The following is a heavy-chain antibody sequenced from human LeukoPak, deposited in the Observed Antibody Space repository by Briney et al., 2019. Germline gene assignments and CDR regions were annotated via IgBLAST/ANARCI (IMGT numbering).Heavy chain of an antibody. J-gene: IGHJ5*02. V-gene: IGHV4-59*01. D-gene: IGHD2-15*01. Sequence: SETLSLTCTVSGGSISSYYWSWIRQPPGKGLEWIGYIYYSGSTNYNPSLKSRVTISVDTSKNQFSLKQSSVTAADTAVYYCARDKRYCSGGSCYENWFDPWGQGTLVTVSS. CDR3: ARDKRYCSGGSCYENWFDP. CDR2: IYYSGST. CDR1: GGSISSYY.